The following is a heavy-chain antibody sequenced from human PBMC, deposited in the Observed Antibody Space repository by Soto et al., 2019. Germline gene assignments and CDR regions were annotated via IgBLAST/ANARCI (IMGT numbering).Heavy chain of an antibody. J-gene: IGHJ5*02. CDR2: ISAYNGNT. CDR1: GYTFTSYG. D-gene: IGHD3-9*01. V-gene: IGHV1-18*01. CDR3: ARDRYYDILTGYITWFDP. Sequence: GASVKVSCKASGYTFTSYGISWVRQAPGQGLEWMGWISAYNGNTNYAQKLQGRVTMTTGTSTSTAYMELRSLRSDDTAVYYCARDRYYDILTGYITWFDPWGQGTLVTVSS.